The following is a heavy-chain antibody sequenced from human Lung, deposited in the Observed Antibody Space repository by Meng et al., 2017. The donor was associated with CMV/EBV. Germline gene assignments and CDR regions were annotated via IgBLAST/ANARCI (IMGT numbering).Heavy chain of an antibody. V-gene: IGHV3-21*01. CDR1: GFTFSSYS. CDR2: ISSSSSYI. Sequence: GGSXRLSCAASGFTFSSYSMNWVRQAPGKGLEWVSSISSSSSYIYYADSVKGRFTISRDNAKNSLYLQMNSLRAEDTAVYYCARSDDFWSGYYRGRRDYYYGMDVWXQGTTVTVSS. D-gene: IGHD3-3*01. J-gene: IGHJ6*02. CDR3: ARSDDFWSGYYRGRRDYYYGMDV.